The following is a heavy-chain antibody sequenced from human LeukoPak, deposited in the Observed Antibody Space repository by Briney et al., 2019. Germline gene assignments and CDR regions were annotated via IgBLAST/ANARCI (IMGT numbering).Heavy chain of an antibody. CDR3: ASSGSGSQYYMDV. CDR2: INPNSGGT. CDR1: GYTFTGYY. J-gene: IGHJ6*03. D-gene: IGHD3-10*01. Sequence: ASVKVSCXASGYTFTGYYMHWVRQAHGQGLEWMGWINPNSGGTNYAQKFQGRVTMTRDTSISTAYMELSRLRSDDTAVYYCASSGSGSQYYMDVWGKGTTVTVSS. V-gene: IGHV1-2*02.